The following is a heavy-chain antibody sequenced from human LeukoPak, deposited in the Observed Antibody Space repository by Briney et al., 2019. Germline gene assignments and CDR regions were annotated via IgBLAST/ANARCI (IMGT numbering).Heavy chain of an antibody. D-gene: IGHD6-19*01. CDR2: IYSGGST. Sequence: PGGSLRLSCAASGFTVSSNYMSWVRQAPGKGLEWVSVIYSGGSTYYADSVKGRFTISRDNSKNTLYLQMNSLRAEDTAVYYCAREAVAGTFDYWGQGTLVTASS. CDR3: AREAVAGTFDY. V-gene: IGHV3-66*02. CDR1: GFTVSSNY. J-gene: IGHJ4*02.